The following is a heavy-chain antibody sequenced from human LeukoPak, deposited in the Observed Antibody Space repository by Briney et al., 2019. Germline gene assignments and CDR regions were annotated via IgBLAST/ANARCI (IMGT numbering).Heavy chain of an antibody. J-gene: IGHJ4*02. D-gene: IGHD2-21*02. Sequence: PSETLSLTCTVSGGSISSYYWSWIWQPPGKGLEWIGYIYYSGSTNYNPSLKSRVTISVDTSKNQFSLKLSSVTAADTAVYYCARGGGGDRKYYFDYWGQGTLVTVSS. CDR1: GGSISSYY. V-gene: IGHV4-59*01. CDR3: ARGGGGDRKYYFDY. CDR2: IYYSGST.